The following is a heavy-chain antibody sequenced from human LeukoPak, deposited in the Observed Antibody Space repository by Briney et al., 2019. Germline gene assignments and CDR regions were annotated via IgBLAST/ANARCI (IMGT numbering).Heavy chain of an antibody. D-gene: IGHD3-3*01. CDR1: GGSISSYY. V-gene: IGHV4-59*12. CDR2: IYYSGST. J-gene: IGHJ5*02. CDR3: ARGRFYPFDP. Sequence: SETLSLTCTVSGGSISSYYWSWIRQPPGKGLEWIGYIYYSGSTNYNPSLKSRVTISVDTSKNQFSLKLSSVTAADTAVYYCARGRFYPFDPWGQGTLVTVSS.